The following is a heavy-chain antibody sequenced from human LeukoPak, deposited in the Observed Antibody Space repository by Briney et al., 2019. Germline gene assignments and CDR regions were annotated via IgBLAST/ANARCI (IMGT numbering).Heavy chain of an antibody. CDR3: ARVDNWGLDF. J-gene: IGHJ4*02. D-gene: IGHD3-16*01. V-gene: IGHV1-2*02. Sequence: ASVKVSCKASGYTFTGYYMHLVRQAPGQGPEWMGWINPNSGATNYAQKFQGRVTMTRDMSIITTYMELSRLRSDDTAVYYCARVDNWGLDFWGQGTQVTVSS. CDR1: GYTFTGYY. CDR2: INPNSGAT.